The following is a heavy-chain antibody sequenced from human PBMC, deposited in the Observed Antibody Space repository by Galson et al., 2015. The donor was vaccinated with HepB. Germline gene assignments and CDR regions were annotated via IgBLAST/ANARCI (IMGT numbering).Heavy chain of an antibody. J-gene: IGHJ6*02. Sequence: QSGAEVKKPGESLKISCKGSGYSFTSYWIGWVRQMPGKGLEWMGIIYPGDSDTRYSPSFQGQVTISADKSISTAYLQWSSLKAPDTAMYYCARTISMPPHMVRGGPYGMDVWGQGTTVTVSS. D-gene: IGHD3-10*01. CDR1: GYSFTSYW. CDR3: ARTISMPPHMVRGGPYGMDV. V-gene: IGHV5-51*01. CDR2: IYPGDSDT.